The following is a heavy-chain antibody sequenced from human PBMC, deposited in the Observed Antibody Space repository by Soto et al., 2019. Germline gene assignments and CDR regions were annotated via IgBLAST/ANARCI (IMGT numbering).Heavy chain of an antibody. CDR3: ARDLYVRDDAFDI. V-gene: IGHV4-4*02. J-gene: IGHJ3*02. CDR2: IYHSGST. CDR1: GGSISSSNW. Sequence: PSETLSLTCAVSGGSISSSNWWSWVRQPPGKGLEWIGEIYHSGSTNYNPSLKSRVTISVDKSKNQFSLKLSSVTAADTAVYYCARDLYVRDDAFDIWGQGTMVTVSS. D-gene: IGHD3-16*01.